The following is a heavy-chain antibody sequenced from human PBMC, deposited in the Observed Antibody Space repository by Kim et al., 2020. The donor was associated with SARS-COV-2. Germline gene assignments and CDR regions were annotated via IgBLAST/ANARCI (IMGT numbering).Heavy chain of an antibody. Sequence: ASVKVSCKASGYAFSAYYMHWVRQAPGQGLEWMGWINPNSGGTNYAQKFQGRVTMSRDTSISTAYMDLRSLRSDDTAVYYCARALPRDYYDTSGFSFDNWGQGTLVTVSS. CDR1: GYAFSAYY. CDR2: INPNSGGT. CDR3: ARALPRDYYDTSGFSFDN. V-gene: IGHV1-2*02. J-gene: IGHJ4*02. D-gene: IGHD3-22*01.